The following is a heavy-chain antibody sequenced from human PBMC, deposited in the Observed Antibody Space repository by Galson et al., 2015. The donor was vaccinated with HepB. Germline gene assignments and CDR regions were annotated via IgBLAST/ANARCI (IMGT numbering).Heavy chain of an antibody. Sequence: SLRLSCAASGFTFSDYYMSWIRQAPGKGLEWVSDISSGASTIYYADSVRGRFTSSRDNAKNSLYLQMNSLRAEDTAVYYCARDGGDGYNFGYFDLWGRGTLVTVSS. CDR3: ARDGGDGYNFGYFDL. V-gene: IGHV3-11*01. D-gene: IGHD5-24*01. J-gene: IGHJ2*01. CDR2: ISSGASTI. CDR1: GFTFSDYY.